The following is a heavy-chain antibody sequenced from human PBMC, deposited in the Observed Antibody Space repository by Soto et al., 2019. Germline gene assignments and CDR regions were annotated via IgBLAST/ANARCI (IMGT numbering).Heavy chain of an antibody. CDR1: GGSISSPNFY. Sequence: SETLSLTCTVSGGSISSPNFYWSWIRQHPGKGLEWIGHIYYNGTTYYNPTLKSRVSISVDTSKNQFSLKLSSVTAADTAVYYCARVKWFGESGFDYWGQGTLVTVSS. CDR3: ARVKWFGESGFDY. D-gene: IGHD3-10*01. J-gene: IGHJ4*02. V-gene: IGHV4-31*03. CDR2: IYYNGTT.